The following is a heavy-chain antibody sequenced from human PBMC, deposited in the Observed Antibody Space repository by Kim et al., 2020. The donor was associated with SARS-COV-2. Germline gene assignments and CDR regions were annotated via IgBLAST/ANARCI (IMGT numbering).Heavy chain of an antibody. Sequence: NGRLTTSREHSKNPLYLQMNSLRAEDTAVYYCARDVLGYSYGFDYWGQGTLVTVSS. V-gene: IGHV3-30*07. J-gene: IGHJ4*02. CDR3: ARDVLGYSYGFDY. D-gene: IGHD5-18*01.